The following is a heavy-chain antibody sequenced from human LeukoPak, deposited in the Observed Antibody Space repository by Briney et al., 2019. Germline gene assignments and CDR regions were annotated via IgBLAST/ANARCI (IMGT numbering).Heavy chain of an antibody. Sequence: SETLSLTCAVYGGSFSGYYWSWIRQPPGKGLEWIGEINHSGSTNYNPSLKSRVTISVDTSKNQFSLKLSSVTAADTAVYYCARVGVVVAAIYYFDYWGQGTLVTVS. CDR3: ARVGVVVAAIYYFDY. CDR2: INHSGST. J-gene: IGHJ4*02. D-gene: IGHD2-15*01. V-gene: IGHV4-34*01. CDR1: GGSFSGYY.